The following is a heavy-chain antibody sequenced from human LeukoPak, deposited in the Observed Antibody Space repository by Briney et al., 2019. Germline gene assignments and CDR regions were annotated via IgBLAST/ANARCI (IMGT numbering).Heavy chain of an antibody. CDR2: IYPGDSDT. CDR3: ASTRYCSSTSCYTAFDI. Sequence: GESLKISCKGSGYSFTSYWIGWGRQMPGKGLEWMGIIYPGDSDTRYSPSFQGQVTISADKSISTAYLQWSSLKASDTAMYYCASTRYCSSTSCYTAFDIWGQGTMVTVSS. V-gene: IGHV5-51*01. CDR1: GYSFTSYW. D-gene: IGHD2-2*02. J-gene: IGHJ3*02.